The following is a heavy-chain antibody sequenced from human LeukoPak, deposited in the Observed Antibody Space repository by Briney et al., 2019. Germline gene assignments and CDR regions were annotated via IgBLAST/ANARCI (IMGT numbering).Heavy chain of an antibody. CDR3: ARVVLSVHIVGMNAFDI. D-gene: IGHD5-12*01. V-gene: IGHV3-48*03. J-gene: IGHJ3*02. Sequence: GGSLRLSCAASGFTFSTYEMNWVRQAPGRGLEWASYIGSSGTTIYYADSVKGRFTISRDNAKNSLYLQMNSLRAEDTAVYYCARVVLSVHIVGMNAFDIWGQGTMVTVPS. CDR1: GFTFSTYE. CDR2: IGSSGTTI.